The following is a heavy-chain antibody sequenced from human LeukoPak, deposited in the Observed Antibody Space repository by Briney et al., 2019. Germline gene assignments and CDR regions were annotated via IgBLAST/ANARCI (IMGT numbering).Heavy chain of an antibody. CDR1: GFTFNSSA. CDR3: AREGKTVRGTFSDY. Sequence: PGGSLRLSCAASGFTFNSSAMHWVRRAPGKGLEWVAFISYDGSNKYYADSVKGRFTISRDNSKNTLYLQMNSLRAEDTAVYYCAREGKTVRGTFSDYWGQGTLVTVSS. D-gene: IGHD3-10*01. J-gene: IGHJ4*02. V-gene: IGHV3-30*04. CDR2: ISYDGSNK.